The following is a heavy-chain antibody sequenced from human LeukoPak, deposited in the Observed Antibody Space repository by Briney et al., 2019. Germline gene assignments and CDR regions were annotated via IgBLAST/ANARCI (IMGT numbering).Heavy chain of an antibody. CDR1: GFTFSSYG. CDR2: ISYDGSNK. J-gene: IGHJ6*03. V-gene: IGHV3-30*18. D-gene: IGHD3-16*02. Sequence: GGSLRLSCAASGFTFSSYGMHWVRQAPGKGLEWVAVISYDGSNKYYADSVKGRFTISRDNSKNTLYLQMNSLRAEDTAVYYCAKRNGQRVITFGGVIVIPISYYYYMDVWGKGTTVTVSS. CDR3: AKRNGQRVITFGGVIVIPISYYYYMDV.